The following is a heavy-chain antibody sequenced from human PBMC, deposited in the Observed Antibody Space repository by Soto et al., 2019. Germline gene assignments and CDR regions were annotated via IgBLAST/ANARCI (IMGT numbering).Heavy chain of an antibody. CDR1: GFSLITSGVG. D-gene: IGHD5-12*01. V-gene: IGHV2-5*02. CDR2: FYWDDEK. CDR3: APIRDGYDYLDS. Sequence: QITLKESGPTLVKPTQTLTLTCTFSGFSLITSGVGVGWTRQPPGTALEWLAVFYWDDEKRYRPSLKSRLTITKDTAKTQVVLTMTNMDPVDTGIYDCAPIRDGYDYLDSWGQGTLLTVSS. J-gene: IGHJ4*02.